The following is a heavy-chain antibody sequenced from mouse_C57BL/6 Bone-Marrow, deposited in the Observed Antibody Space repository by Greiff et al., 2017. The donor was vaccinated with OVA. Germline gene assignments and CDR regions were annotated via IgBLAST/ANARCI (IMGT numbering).Heavy chain of an antibody. CDR3: ARSSYSNYWYYAMDY. Sequence: EVQGVESGGDLVKPGGSLKLSCAASGFTFSSYGMSWVRQTPDKRLEWVATISSGGSYTYYPDSVKGRFTISRDNAKNTLYLQMSSLKSEDTAMYYCARSSYSNYWYYAMDYWGQGTSVTVSS. CDR1: GFTFSSYG. V-gene: IGHV5-6*01. CDR2: ISSGGSYT. D-gene: IGHD2-5*01. J-gene: IGHJ4*01.